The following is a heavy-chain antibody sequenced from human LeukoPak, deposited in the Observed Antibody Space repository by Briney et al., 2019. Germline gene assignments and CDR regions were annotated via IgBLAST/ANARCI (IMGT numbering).Heavy chain of an antibody. V-gene: IGHV1-8*01. Sequence: ASVKVSCKASGYTFTSYDINWVRQATGQGLEWMGWMNPNSGNTGYAQKFQGRVTTTRNTSISTAYMELSSLRSEDTAVYYCARRTKQQPNLYYYYYGMDVWGQGTTVTVSS. J-gene: IGHJ6*02. CDR3: ARRTKQQPNLYYYYYGMDV. CDR1: GYTFTSYD. CDR2: MNPNSGNT. D-gene: IGHD6-13*01.